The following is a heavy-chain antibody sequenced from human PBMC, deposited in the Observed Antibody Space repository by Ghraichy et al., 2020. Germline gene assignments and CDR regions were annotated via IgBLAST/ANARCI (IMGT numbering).Heavy chain of an antibody. CDR2: ISSSSSSI. J-gene: IGHJ6*04. D-gene: IGHD1-20*01. Sequence: GGSLRLSCAASGFTFSSYSMNWVRQAPGKGLEWVSSISSSSSSIYYADSLKGRFTISRDNAKNSLYLQMNSLRAEDTAVYYCARNLYGITASYYYYGMDVWGKGTTVTVSS. CDR1: GFTFSSYS. V-gene: IGHV3-21*01. CDR3: ARNLYGITASYYYYGMDV.